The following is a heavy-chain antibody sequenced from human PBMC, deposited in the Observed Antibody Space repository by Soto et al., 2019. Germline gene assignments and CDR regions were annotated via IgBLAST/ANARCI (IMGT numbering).Heavy chain of an antibody. CDR2: ISGSGGTT. V-gene: IGHV3-23*01. CDR1: GFTFSSYA. CDR3: AKDPTYGDYAGPFDY. D-gene: IGHD4-17*01. J-gene: IGHJ4*01. Sequence: EVQLLESGGGLVQPGGSLRLSCAASGFTFSSYAMSWVRQAPGKGLEWVSVISGSGGTTYYADSVKGRFTISRDNSKNTLYLQMNSLRAEDTAVYYCAKDPTYGDYAGPFDYWGHGTLVTVSS.